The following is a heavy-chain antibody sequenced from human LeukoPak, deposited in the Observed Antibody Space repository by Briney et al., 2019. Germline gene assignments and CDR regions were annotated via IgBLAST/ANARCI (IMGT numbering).Heavy chain of an antibody. CDR2: IYTSGST. CDR1: GGSISSYY. CDR3: ARVVAAQGYYYYYMDV. J-gene: IGHJ6*03. Sequence: PSETLSLTCTVSGGSISSYYWSWIRQPAGKGLEWLGRIYTSGSTDYNPSLKSRVTTSVDTSKNQFSLKLSSVTAADTAVYYCARVVAAQGYYYYYMDVWGKGTTVTVSS. D-gene: IGHD6-13*01. V-gene: IGHV4-4*07.